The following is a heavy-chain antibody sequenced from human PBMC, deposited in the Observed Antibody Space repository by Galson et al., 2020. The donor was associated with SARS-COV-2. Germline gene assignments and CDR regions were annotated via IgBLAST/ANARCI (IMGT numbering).Heavy chain of an antibody. CDR1: GFTLSSYE. J-gene: IGHJ3*02. CDR2: ISSSGNTI. V-gene: IGHV3-48*03. CDR3: ARDASLSGKYYYDSSGYYYSDAFDI. Sequence: GGSLRLSCAASGFTLSSYEMNWVRQAPGTGLEWVSYISSSGNTIYYADSVKGRFTISRDSAKNSLYLQMNSLRAEDTAVYYCARDASLSGKYYYDSSGYYYSDAFDIWGQGTMVTVSS. D-gene: IGHD3-22*01.